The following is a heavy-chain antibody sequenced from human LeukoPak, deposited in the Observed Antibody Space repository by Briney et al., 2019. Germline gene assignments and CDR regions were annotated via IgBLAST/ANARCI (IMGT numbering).Heavy chain of an antibody. CDR3: ARAGGITMVRGVPCYYYYYGMDV. V-gene: IGHV1-69*01. CDR2: IIPIFGTA. J-gene: IGHJ6*04. Sequence: SVKVSCKASGGTFSSYAISWVRQAPGQGLEWMGGIIPIFGTANYAQKFQGRVTITADESTSTAYMELSSLRSEDTAVYYCARAGGITMVRGVPCYYYYYGMDVWGKGTTVTVSS. CDR1: GGTFSSYA. D-gene: IGHD3-10*01.